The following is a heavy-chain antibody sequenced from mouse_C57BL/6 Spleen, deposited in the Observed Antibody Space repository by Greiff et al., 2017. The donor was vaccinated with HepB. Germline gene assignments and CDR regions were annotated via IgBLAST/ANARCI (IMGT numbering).Heavy chain of an antibody. D-gene: IGHD2-3*01. V-gene: IGHV1-26*01. J-gene: IGHJ2*01. CDR1: GYTFTDYY. Sequence: VQLKQSGPELVKPGASVKISCKASGYTFTDYYMNWVKQSHGKSLEWIGDINPNNGGTSYNQKFKGKATLTVDKSSSTAYMELRSLTSEDSAVYYCARYDGYSYYFDYWGQGTTLTVSS. CDR2: INPNNGGT. CDR3: ARYDGYSYYFDY.